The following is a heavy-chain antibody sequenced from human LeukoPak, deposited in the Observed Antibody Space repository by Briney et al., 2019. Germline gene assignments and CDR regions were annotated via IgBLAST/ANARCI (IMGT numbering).Heavy chain of an antibody. CDR1: GFTFSSYG. V-gene: IGHV3-30*02. Sequence: PGGSLRLSCVASGFTFSSYGMHWVRRAPGKGLDWMTFIRYDGSQKYYADSVRGRFTISRDNSKNTLYLQMDSLRPEDTAVYYCGRDGGRKDDYWGQGTLVTVSS. D-gene: IGHD1-26*01. CDR3: GRDGGRKDDY. J-gene: IGHJ4*02. CDR2: IRYDGSQK.